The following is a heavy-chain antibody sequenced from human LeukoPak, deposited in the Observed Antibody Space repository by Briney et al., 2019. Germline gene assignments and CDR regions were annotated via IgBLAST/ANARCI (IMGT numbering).Heavy chain of an antibody. J-gene: IGHJ3*02. CDR2: IYHSGST. CDR1: GGSLSSGGYY. V-gene: IGHV4-30-2*01. CDR3: ARDGGDSSGYYDFWGIHAFDI. D-gene: IGHD3-22*01. Sequence: SETLSLTCTVSGGSLSSGGYYWSWIRQPPGKGLEWIGYIYHSGSTYYNPSLKSRVTISVDRSKNQFSLKLSSVTAADTAVYYCARDGGDSSGYYDFWGIHAFDIWGQGTMVTVSS.